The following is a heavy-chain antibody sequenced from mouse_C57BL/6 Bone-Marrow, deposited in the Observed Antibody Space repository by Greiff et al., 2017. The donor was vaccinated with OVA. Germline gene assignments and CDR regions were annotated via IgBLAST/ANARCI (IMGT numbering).Heavy chain of an antibody. CDR3: ASLNYYGSRGDY. V-gene: IGHV5-6*01. J-gene: IGHJ2*01. D-gene: IGHD1-1*01. CDR1: GFTFSSYG. CDR2: ISSGGSYT. Sequence: EVQRVESGGDLVKPGGSLKLSCAASGFTFSSYGMSWVRQTPDKRLEWVATISSGGSYTYYPDSVKGRFTISRDNAKNTLYLQMSSLKSEDTAMYYCASLNYYGSRGDYWGQGTTLTVSS.